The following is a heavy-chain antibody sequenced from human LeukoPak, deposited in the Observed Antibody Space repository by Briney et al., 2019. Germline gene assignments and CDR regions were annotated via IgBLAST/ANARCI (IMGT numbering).Heavy chain of an antibody. D-gene: IGHD1-14*01. CDR2: VCSGDKT. Sequence: GGSLRLSCVTSGFTARDNNMGWVRQAPGKGLEWVSVVCSGDKTNYADSVRGRFTISRDNSKNTLYLQMNSLRVEDTAIYYCTRGPDEAKLSKWGRGTLVTVSS. V-gene: IGHV3-53*01. CDR1: GFTARDNN. J-gene: IGHJ4*02. CDR3: TRGPDEAKLSK.